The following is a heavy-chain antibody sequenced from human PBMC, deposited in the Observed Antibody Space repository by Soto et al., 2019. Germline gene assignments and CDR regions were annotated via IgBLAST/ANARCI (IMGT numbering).Heavy chain of an antibody. CDR3: ARGRGRTDASRYFDGDWFDP. CDR1: GYHFTGYY. D-gene: IGHD3-9*01. CDR2: INPNSGGT. Sequence: ASVKVSCKATGYHFTGYYMHWVRQAPGQGLEWMGWINPNSGGTNYAQKFQGRVTMTRDTSISTAYMELSRLRSDDTAVYYCARGRGRTDASRYFDGDWFDPWGHGTLVTVCS. V-gene: IGHV1-2*02. J-gene: IGHJ5*02.